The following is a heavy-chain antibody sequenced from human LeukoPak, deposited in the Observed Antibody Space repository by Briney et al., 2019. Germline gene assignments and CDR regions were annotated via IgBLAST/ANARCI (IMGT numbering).Heavy chain of an antibody. CDR2: IYYSGST. Sequence: SETLSLTCTVSGGSISSYYWSWIRQPPGKGLEWIGYIYYSGSTNYNPSLKSRVTISVDTSKNQFSLKLSSVTAADTAVYYCARDRLVGASYYFDYWGQGTLVTVSS. J-gene: IGHJ4*02. D-gene: IGHD1-26*01. CDR3: ARDRLVGASYYFDY. CDR1: GGSISSYY. V-gene: IGHV4-59*12.